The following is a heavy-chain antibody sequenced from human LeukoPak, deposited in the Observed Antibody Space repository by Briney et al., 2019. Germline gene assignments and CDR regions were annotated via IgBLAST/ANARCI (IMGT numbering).Heavy chain of an antibody. D-gene: IGHD3-3*01. Sequence: SQTLSLTCTVSGGSISSGSYYWRWIRQPAGKGLEWIGRIYTSGSTNYNPSLKSRVTISVDTSKNQFSLKLSSVTAADTAVYYCARDTQYYDFWSGYYAFDYWGQGTLVTVSS. J-gene: IGHJ4*02. CDR1: GGSISSGSYY. V-gene: IGHV4-61*02. CDR3: ARDTQYYDFWSGYYAFDY. CDR2: IYTSGST.